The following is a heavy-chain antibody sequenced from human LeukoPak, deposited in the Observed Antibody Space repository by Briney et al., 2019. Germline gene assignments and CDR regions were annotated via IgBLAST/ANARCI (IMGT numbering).Heavy chain of an antibody. CDR2: ISTSSSTI. CDR1: GFTFSSYG. D-gene: IGHD5-18*01. J-gene: IGHJ6*03. V-gene: IGHV3-48*04. Sequence: PGGSLRLSCAVSGFTFSSYGMTWVRQAPGKGLEWVSYISTSSSTIYYADSVKGRFTISRDNAKNALYLQMNSLRAEDTAVYYCARVPSGYTLGYGYYYYYMDVWGKGTTVTVSS. CDR3: ARVPSGYTLGYGYYYYYMDV.